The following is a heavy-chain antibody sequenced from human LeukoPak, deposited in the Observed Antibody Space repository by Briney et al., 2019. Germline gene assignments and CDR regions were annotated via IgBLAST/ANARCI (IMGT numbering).Heavy chain of an antibody. CDR2: INPNSGDT. J-gene: IGHJ4*02. Sequence: ASVKVSCRASGYTFSDYYMHWVRQVPGQGPEWMGWINPNSGDTASARKFQGRVTVTRDTSIATVYMELSRLRSDDTAVYYCARGGSTSSDYWGQGTLASVSS. V-gene: IGHV1-2*02. CDR1: GYTFSDYY. D-gene: IGHD6-6*01. CDR3: ARGGSTSSDY.